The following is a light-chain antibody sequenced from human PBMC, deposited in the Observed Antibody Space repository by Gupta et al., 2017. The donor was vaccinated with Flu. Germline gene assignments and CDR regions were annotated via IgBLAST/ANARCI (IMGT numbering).Light chain of an antibody. V-gene: IGKV1-27*01. CDR1: QDISNY. CDR2: AAS. J-gene: IGKJ1*01. Sequence: DIQMTQSPSSLSASIGDRVTLTCRASQDISNYLAWYQQKPRKVPKLLIYAASTLQSGVPSRFSGSGSGTDFTLTISSLQPEDVATYYCQKYNSVPRTFGQGTKVEIK. CDR3: QKYNSVPRT.